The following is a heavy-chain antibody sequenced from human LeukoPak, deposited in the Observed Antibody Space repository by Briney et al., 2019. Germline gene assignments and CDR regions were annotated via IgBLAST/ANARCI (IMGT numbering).Heavy chain of an antibody. Sequence: GGSLRLSCAASGFTFSNYAMHWVRQAPGKGLEWVSATSGSGGSTYYADSVKGRFTISRDNSKNTLYLQMNSLRAEDTAVYYCATPYGSGSYYYYYGMDVWGQGTTVTVSS. CDR2: TSGSGGST. J-gene: IGHJ6*02. CDR3: ATPYGSGSYYYYYGMDV. V-gene: IGHV3-23*01. D-gene: IGHD3-10*01. CDR1: GFTFSNYA.